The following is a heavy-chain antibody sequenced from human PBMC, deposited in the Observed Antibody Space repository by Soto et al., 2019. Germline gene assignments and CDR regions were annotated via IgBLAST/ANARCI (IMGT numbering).Heavy chain of an antibody. CDR2: SIPIFGTA. V-gene: IGHV1-69*13. J-gene: IGHJ4*02. CDR3: ARNIAAAFRGYFDY. D-gene: IGHD6-13*01. CDR1: GYTFTSYG. Sequence: GASVKVSCKASGYTFTSYGISWVRQAPGQGLEWMGWSIPIFGTANYAQKFQGRVTITADESTSTAYMELSSLRSEDTAVYYCARNIAAAFRGYFDYWGQGTLVTVSS.